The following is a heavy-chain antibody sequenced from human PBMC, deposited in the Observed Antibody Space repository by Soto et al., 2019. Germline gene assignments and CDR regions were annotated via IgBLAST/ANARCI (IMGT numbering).Heavy chain of an antibody. J-gene: IGHJ5*02. D-gene: IGHD2-8*01. Sequence: QVQLVQSGAEVKKPGASVKVSCKASGYTFTSYAMHWVRQAPGQRLEWMGWINAGNGNTKYSQKCQGRVTITRDTPASTAYMELSSLRSEDTAVYYCARDPRGPNGWFAPWGQGTLVTVSS. CDR1: GYTFTSYA. V-gene: IGHV1-3*01. CDR2: INAGNGNT. CDR3: ARDPRGPNGWFAP.